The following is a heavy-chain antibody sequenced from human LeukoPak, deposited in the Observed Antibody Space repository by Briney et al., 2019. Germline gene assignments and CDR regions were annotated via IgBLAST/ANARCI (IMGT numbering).Heavy chain of an antibody. CDR1: GYTFTDYY. CDR2: INPNNGGT. J-gene: IGHJ4*02. Sequence: GASVKVSCKASGYTFTDYYIHWVRQAPGQGLEWMGWINPNNGGTNYAQKFQGRVTMTRDTSISTAYMELSSLRSDDTAVYYCASDLAKATPGDHWGQGILVTVTS. D-gene: IGHD5-12*01. V-gene: IGHV1-2*02. CDR3: ASDLAKATPGDH.